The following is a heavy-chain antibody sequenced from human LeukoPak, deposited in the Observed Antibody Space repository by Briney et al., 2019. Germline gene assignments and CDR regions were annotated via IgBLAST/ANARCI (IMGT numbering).Heavy chain of an antibody. V-gene: IGHV3-7*01. CDR3: ARVEPYYFDY. Sequence: GGSLRLSCAASGLTFSSHWMHWVRQAPGKGLVWVAYIKKTGSETYYVDSVKGRFTITRDNTRNSLFLQMYSLRAEDTAVYFCARVEPYYFDYWGQGTLVTVSS. CDR2: IKKTGSET. CDR1: GLTFSSHW. J-gene: IGHJ4*02. D-gene: IGHD1-26*01.